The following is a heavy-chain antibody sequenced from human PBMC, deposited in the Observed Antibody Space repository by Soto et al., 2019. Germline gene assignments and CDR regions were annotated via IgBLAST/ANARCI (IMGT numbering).Heavy chain of an antibody. Sequence: QLQLQESGPGLVKPSETLSLTCTVSGGSISSSSYYWGWIRQPPGKGLEWIGSIYYSGSTYYNPSLKSRVTISVDTSKNQFSLKLSSVTAADTAVYYCARPNEGYIGSSEVWGQGTLVTVSS. CDR1: GGSISSSSYY. CDR2: IYYSGST. D-gene: IGHD5-12*01. CDR3: ARPNEGYIGSSEV. J-gene: IGHJ4*02. V-gene: IGHV4-39*01.